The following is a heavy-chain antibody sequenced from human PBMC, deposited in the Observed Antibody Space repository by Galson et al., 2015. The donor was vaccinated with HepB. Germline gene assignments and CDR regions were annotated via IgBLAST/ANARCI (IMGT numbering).Heavy chain of an antibody. V-gene: IGHV1-69*13. CDR1: GGTFSNYA. CDR2: IIPMFGTP. J-gene: IGHJ5*02. CDR3: ARCQGFWSGYYTYNRLDP. D-gene: IGHD3-3*01. Sequence: SVKVSCKASGGTFSNYAISWVRQAPGQGLEWMGGIIPMFGTPDYAQKFQGRVTITADESTSTAHMELSSLRSDDTAVYYCARCQGFWSGYYTYNRLDPWGQGTLVTVSS.